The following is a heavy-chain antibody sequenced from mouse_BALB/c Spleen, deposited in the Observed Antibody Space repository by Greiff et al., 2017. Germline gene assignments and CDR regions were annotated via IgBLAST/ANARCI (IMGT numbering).Heavy chain of an antibody. CDR2: IDPENGDT. J-gene: IGHJ4*01. V-gene: IGHV14-4*02. Sequence: VHVKQSGAELVRSGASVKLSCTASGFNIKDYYMHWVKQRPEQGLEWIGWIDPENGDTEYAPKFQGKATMTADTSSNTAYLQLSSLTSEDTAVYYCFYYDYDDYAMDYWGQGTSVTVSS. CDR3: FYYDYDDYAMDY. CDR1: GFNIKDYY. D-gene: IGHD2-4*01.